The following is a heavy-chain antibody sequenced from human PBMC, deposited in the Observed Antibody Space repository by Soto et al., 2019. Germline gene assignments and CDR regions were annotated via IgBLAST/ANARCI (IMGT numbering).Heavy chain of an antibody. CDR3: AREYIAAAGYGMDV. CDR2: VIPIFGTA. J-gene: IGHJ6*02. V-gene: IGHV1-69*13. CDR1: GGTFSSYA. D-gene: IGHD6-13*01. Sequence: ASVKVSCKASGGTFSSYAISWVRQAPGQGLEWMGGVIPIFGTANYAQKFQGRVTITADESTSTAYMELSSLRSEDTAVYYCAREYIAAAGYGMDVWGQGTTVTVSS.